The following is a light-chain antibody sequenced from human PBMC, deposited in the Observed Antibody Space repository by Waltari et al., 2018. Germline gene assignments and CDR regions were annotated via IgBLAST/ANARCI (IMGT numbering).Light chain of an antibody. CDR2: RTS. J-gene: IGKJ4*01. Sequence: EIVLTQSPATLSLSPGERAPLSCRASQSVRSNSLAWYQQKPGQPPRLLIFRTSSRATDTPDRFSGSGSGTDFTLSIRRLEPEDFAVYYCQQHSFSITFGGGTRVEI. CDR1: QSVRSNS. CDR3: QQHSFSIT. V-gene: IGKV3-20*01.